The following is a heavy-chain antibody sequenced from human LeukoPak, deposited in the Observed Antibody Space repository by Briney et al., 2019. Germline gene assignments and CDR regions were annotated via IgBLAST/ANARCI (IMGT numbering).Heavy chain of an antibody. Sequence: ASVKVSCKASGYTFTSYGISWVRQAPGQGLEWMGWISAYNGNTNYAQKLQGRVTMTTDTSTSTAYMELRSLRSDDTAVYYCARDRLYYYDSSGYYYFDYWGQGTLVTVSS. D-gene: IGHD3-22*01. CDR2: ISAYNGNT. CDR1: GYTFTSYG. J-gene: IGHJ4*02. V-gene: IGHV1-18*01. CDR3: ARDRLYYYDSSGYYYFDY.